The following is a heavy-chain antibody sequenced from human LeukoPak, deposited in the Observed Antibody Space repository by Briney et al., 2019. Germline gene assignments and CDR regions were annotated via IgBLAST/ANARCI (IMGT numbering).Heavy chain of an antibody. CDR2: ISSSSSYI. Sequence: GGSLRLSCAASGFTFSSYSMTWVRQAPGKGLEWVSSISSSSSYIYYADSVKGRFTISRDNAKNSLYLQMNSLRAEDTAVYYCAVHSGSSRPFGYWGQGTLVTVSS. J-gene: IGHJ4*02. D-gene: IGHD1-26*01. V-gene: IGHV3-21*01. CDR1: GFTFSSYS. CDR3: AVHSGSSRPFGY.